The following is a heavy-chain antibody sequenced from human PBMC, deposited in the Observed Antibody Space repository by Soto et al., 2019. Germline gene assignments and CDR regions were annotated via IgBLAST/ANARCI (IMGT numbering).Heavy chain of an antibody. D-gene: IGHD6-19*01. Sequence: PSETLSLTCTVSGGSISNNNWWSWVRQPPGKGLEWIGEIYHSGSTNYNPSLASRVSISLDRSNNQCSLKLKSATAADTAVYFCAGMPYTSGLRFDPWGPGTLVTVSS. CDR2: IYHSGST. CDR1: GGSISNNNW. CDR3: AGMPYTSGLRFDP. V-gene: IGHV4-4*02. J-gene: IGHJ5*02.